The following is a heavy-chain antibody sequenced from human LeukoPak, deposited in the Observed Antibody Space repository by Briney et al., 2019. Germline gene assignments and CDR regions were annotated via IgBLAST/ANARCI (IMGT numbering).Heavy chain of an antibody. V-gene: IGHV3-21*01. CDR2: ISSSSSYI. CDR1: GFTFSSYS. CDR3: ARGYSSGWYWGGDYYYMDV. Sequence: GGSLRLSCAASGFTFSSYSMNWVRQAPGKGLEWVSSISSSSSYIYYADSVKGRFTISRDNAKNSLYLQMNSLRAEDTAVYYCARGYSSGWYWGGDYYYMDVWGKGTTVTISS. D-gene: IGHD6-19*01. J-gene: IGHJ6*03.